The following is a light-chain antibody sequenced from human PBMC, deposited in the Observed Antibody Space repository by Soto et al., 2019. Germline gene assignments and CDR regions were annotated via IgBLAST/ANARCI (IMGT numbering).Light chain of an antibody. V-gene: IGKV1-5*01. Sequence: DIQMTQSPSTLLSSVGDRVTINXRDSHSLIIWLSWYQQKPGXAPKXXXDYXSSLERGGPSRFSGSGSATEFTLTISSLHPDDFANYYCQQYKSDSWTFGQGTKVDI. CDR2: YXS. J-gene: IGKJ1*01. CDR1: HSLIIW. CDR3: QQYKSDSWT.